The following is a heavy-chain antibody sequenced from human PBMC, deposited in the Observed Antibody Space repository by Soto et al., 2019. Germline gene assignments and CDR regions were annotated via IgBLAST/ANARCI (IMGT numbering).Heavy chain of an antibody. V-gene: IGHV3-21*01. CDR3: ARERSSSWYLRYYDMDV. J-gene: IGHJ6*02. CDR1: GFTFSSYT. D-gene: IGHD6-13*01. CDR2: ISSTSSYI. Sequence: EVQLVESRGGLVKPGGSLRLSCAASGFTFSSYTMNWVRQAPGKGLEWVSCISSTSSYIYYADSVKGRFTISRDNDKNSLYLQMNSLRAEDTAVYYCARERSSSWYLRYYDMDVWGQGTTVTVSS.